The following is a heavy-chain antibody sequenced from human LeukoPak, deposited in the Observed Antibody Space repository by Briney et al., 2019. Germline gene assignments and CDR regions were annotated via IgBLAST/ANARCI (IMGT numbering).Heavy chain of an antibody. J-gene: IGHJ4*02. CDR1: GFIFSSWW. D-gene: IGHD3-9*01. CDR3: TTFGIDWSLSY. Sequence: GGSLRLSCAASGFIFSSWWMIWFRRLPGKGLVSVSHINTDGSYIRYADSVKGRFTISRDNAKNTLYLQMNSLGPEDTGVYYCTTFGIDWSLSYWGQGALVTVSS. V-gene: IGHV3-74*01. CDR2: INTDGSYI.